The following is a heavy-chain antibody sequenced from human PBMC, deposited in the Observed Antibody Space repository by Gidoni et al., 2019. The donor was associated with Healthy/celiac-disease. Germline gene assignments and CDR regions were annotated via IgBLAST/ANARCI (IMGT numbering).Heavy chain of an antibody. CDR1: GGTFSSYA. D-gene: IGHD2-21*02. J-gene: IGHJ3*02. Sequence: QVQLVQSGAEVKKPGSSVKVSCNASGGTFSSYAISWVRQAPGQGLKWMGGIIPIFGTANDAQKFKGRVTITADESTSTAYMELSSLRSEDTAVYYCASTYNTRVVVTADDAFDIWGQGTMVTVSS. CDR3: ASTYNTRVVVTADDAFDI. CDR2: IIPIFGTA. V-gene: IGHV1-69*01.